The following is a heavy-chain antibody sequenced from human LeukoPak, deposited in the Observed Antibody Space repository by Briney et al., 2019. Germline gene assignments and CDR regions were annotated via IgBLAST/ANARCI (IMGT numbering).Heavy chain of an antibody. J-gene: IGHJ5*02. CDR3: ARIVAARPLGWFDP. CDR2: INWNGGST. Sequence: PGGSLRFSCAASGFTFDDYGMSWVRQAPGKGLEWVSGINWNGGSTGYADSVKGRFTISRDNVKNSLYLQMNSLRAEDTALYYCARIVAARPLGWFDPWGQGTLVTVSS. V-gene: IGHV3-20*04. D-gene: IGHD6-6*01. CDR1: GFTFDDYG.